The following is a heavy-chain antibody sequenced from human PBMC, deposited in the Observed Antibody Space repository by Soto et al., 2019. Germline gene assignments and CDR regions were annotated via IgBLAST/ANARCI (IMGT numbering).Heavy chain of an antibody. CDR2: IYYSGST. V-gene: IGHV4-59*01. CDR1: GGSISSYY. Sequence: QVQLLESGPGLVKPSETLSLTCTVSGGSISSYYWSWIRQPPGKGLEWIGSIYYSGSTNYNPSLKSRVTISVDTSKNHFSLKLSSVTAADTAVYYCARWPGLRGPFDYWGQGTLVTVSS. J-gene: IGHJ4*02. CDR3: ARWPGLRGPFDY.